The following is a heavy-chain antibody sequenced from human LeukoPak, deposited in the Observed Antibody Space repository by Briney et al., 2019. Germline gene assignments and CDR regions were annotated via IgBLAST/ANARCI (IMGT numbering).Heavy chain of an antibody. J-gene: IGHJ4*02. Sequence: PGGSLRLSCAASGFTFSRNTMNWVRQAPGKGLEWVSSISSSGSYIYYADSVKGRFTISRDNSKNSLYLQMNSLRAEDTAVYYCAKGWDYYDSSGPNHWGQGTLVTVSS. CDR3: AKGWDYYDSSGPNH. CDR2: ISSSGSYI. CDR1: GFTFSRNT. D-gene: IGHD3-22*01. V-gene: IGHV3-21*01.